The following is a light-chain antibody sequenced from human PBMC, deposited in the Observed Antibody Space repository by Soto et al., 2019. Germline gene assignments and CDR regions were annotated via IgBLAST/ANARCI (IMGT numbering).Light chain of an antibody. CDR1: QSVSRSY. Sequence: EIVLTQSPGTLSLSPGERATLPCRASQSVSRSYLAWYQQKPGQAPRLLIYGASSRATGVPDRFSASGSGTDFTLTISRLEPEDFAMYYCQQYGSSPPYTFGQGTKLEIK. CDR3: QQYGSSPPYT. J-gene: IGKJ2*01. V-gene: IGKV3-20*01. CDR2: GAS.